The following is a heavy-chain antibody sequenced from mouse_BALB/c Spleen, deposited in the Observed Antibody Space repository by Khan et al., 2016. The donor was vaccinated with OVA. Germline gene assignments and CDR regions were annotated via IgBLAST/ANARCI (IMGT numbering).Heavy chain of an antibody. Sequence: QVQLQQSGAELVKPGASVKLSCKAFGYTFTNYYMYWVKQRPGQGLEWIGEIHPSTGGANFNEKFKSKATLTVDKSSSTAYMQLSSLTSEDSAVFYDARGAAGDAYWDGGTVITVSA. CDR3: ARGAAGDAY. J-gene: IGHJ3*01. V-gene: IGHV1S81*02. CDR2: IHPSTGGA. CDR1: GYTFTNYY.